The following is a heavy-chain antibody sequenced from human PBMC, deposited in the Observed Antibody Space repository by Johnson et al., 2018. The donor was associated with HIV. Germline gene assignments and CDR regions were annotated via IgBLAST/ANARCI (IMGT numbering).Heavy chain of an antibody. D-gene: IGHD3-16*02. CDR1: GFTFSNYA. V-gene: IGHV3-9*01. Sequence: VQLVESGGGVVQPGRSLRLSCVASGFTFSNYAMHWVRQAPGKGLEWVSGISWNSGSIGYADSVKGRFTISRDNAKNSLYLQMNSLRVEDTALYYCARGGLGYQNSHDPCEIWGQGTMVTVSS. CDR3: ARGGLGYQNSHDPCEI. CDR2: ISWNSGSI. J-gene: IGHJ3*02.